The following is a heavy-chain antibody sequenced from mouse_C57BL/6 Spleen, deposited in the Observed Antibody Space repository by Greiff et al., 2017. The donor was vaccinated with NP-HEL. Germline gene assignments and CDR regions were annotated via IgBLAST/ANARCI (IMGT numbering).Heavy chain of an antibody. D-gene: IGHD1-1*01. Sequence: QVQLQQSGAELARPGASVKLSCKASGYTFTSYGISWVKQRTGQGLEWIGEIYPRSGNTYYNEKFKGKATLTADKSSSTAYMELRSLTSEDSAVYFCARRDGSSLGYWYFDVWGTGTTVTVSS. CDR1: GYTFTSYG. CDR3: ARRDGSSLGYWYFDV. CDR2: IYPRSGNT. J-gene: IGHJ1*03. V-gene: IGHV1-81*01.